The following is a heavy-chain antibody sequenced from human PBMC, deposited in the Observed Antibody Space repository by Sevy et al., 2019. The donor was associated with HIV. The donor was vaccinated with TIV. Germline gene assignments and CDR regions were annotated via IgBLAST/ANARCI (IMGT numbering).Heavy chain of an antibody. CDR2: XXKXXGXT. Sequence: SETLSLTCAXSXXXXXXTXWWXXXXXPPGXXLEXIGXXXKXXGXTNYNASLKNRVTISVDRSKNQFSLXLXSVTAADXXXXFCVXEXXTXXXXWGPGSLVTVSX. J-gene: IGHJ4*02. V-gene: IGHV4-4*02. CDR1: XXXXXXTXW. CDR3: VXEXXTXXXX. D-gene: IGHD3-3*01.